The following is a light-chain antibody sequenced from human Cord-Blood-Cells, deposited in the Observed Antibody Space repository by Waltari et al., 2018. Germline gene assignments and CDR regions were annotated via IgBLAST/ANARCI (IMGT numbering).Light chain of an antibody. CDR2: KAS. Sequence: DIQMTQSPSTRPASLGDRVTITCRASQSISSRLAWYPQKPVQAPKLRIYKASSVESGGPSRFRGSGSGTEFTLTISRLQPEDFVTYYWQRYNSYPAFGGGTKVEIK. CDR1: QSISSR. J-gene: IGKJ4*01. CDR3: QRYNSYPA. V-gene: IGKV1-5*03.